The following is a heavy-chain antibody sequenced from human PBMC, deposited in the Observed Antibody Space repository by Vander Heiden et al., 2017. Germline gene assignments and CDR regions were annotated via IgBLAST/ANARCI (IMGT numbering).Heavy chain of an antibody. CDR1: GFTFSSDG. Sequence: QVQLVASGGGVVQPGRALRLSCAAPGFTFSSDGMHGVRQAAGKGLDWVAVIWYDGSNKYYADSVKGRFTISRDNSKNTLYLQMNSLRAEDTAVYYCARDGGELLRYWGQGTLVTVSS. J-gene: IGHJ4*02. D-gene: IGHD1-26*01. V-gene: IGHV3-33*01. CDR2: IWYDGSNK. CDR3: ARDGGELLRY.